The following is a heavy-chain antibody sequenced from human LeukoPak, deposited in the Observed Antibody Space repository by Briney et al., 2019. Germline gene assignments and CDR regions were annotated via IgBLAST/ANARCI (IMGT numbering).Heavy chain of an antibody. D-gene: IGHD4-23*01. Sequence: GGSLRLSCAASGFTFSSYWMSWVRQAPGKGLEWVANIKQDGSEKYYVDSVKGRFTISRDNAKNSLYLQMNSLRAEDTAVYYCARDRGYGGDRFDYWGQGTLVTVSS. V-gene: IGHV3-7*01. CDR2: IKQDGSEK. CDR1: GFTFSSYW. CDR3: ARDRGYGGDRFDY. J-gene: IGHJ4*02.